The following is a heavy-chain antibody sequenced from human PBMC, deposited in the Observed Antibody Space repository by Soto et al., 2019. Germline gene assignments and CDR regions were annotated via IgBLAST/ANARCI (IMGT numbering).Heavy chain of an antibody. CDR1: GGSINNYY. J-gene: IGHJ4*02. V-gene: IGHV4-4*07. CDR2: IYTSGST. CDR3: ARVYSGSYYEFDY. D-gene: IGHD1-26*01. Sequence: PSETLSLTGTVSGGSINNYYWSWIRQPAGKGLEWIGRIYTSGSTNYNPSLKSRVTMSVDTSKNQFSLKLSSVTAADTAVYYCARVYSGSYYEFDYWGQGTLVTVSS.